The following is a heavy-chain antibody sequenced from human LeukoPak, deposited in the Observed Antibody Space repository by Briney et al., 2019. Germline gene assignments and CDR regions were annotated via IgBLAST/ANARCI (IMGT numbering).Heavy chain of an antibody. V-gene: IGHV3-23*01. Sequence: GGSLRLSCAASGFTFRTSAMNWVRQAPGKGLEWLCGISGSGNGTYYADSVKGRFTISRDNSQNMVYLLMNSLTVEDAATYYCAKRTMSAFESWGQGTLLIVSS. J-gene: IGHJ4*02. D-gene: IGHD5-24*01. CDR1: GFTFRTSA. CDR3: AKRTMSAFES. CDR2: ISGSGNGT.